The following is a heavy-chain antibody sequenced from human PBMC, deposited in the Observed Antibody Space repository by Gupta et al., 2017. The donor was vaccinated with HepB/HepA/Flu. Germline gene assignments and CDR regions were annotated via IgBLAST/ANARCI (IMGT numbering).Heavy chain of an antibody. D-gene: IGHD3-22*01. CDR3: ARMDDHDRSGNWFDP. V-gene: IGHV1-8*03. Sequence: QVQLVQSGAEVKKPGASVRVSCKASGYTFTTFDINWVRQATGQGLEWMGWMNPNSGKTGYAQKFQGRVTLTRDTSISTAYMELSGLRSDDTAVYYCARMDDHDRSGNWFDPWGQGTLVTVSS. CDR1: GYTFTTFD. CDR2: MNPNSGKT. J-gene: IGHJ5*02.